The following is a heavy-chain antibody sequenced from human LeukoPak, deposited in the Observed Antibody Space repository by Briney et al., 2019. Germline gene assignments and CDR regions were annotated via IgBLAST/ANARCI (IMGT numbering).Heavy chain of an antibody. J-gene: IGHJ6*03. V-gene: IGHV1-8*03. D-gene: IGHD2-2*02. Sequence: ASVKVSCKASGYTFTSYDINWVRQATGQGLEWMGWMNPNSGNTGYAQKFQGRVTITRNTSISTAYMELSSLRSEGTAVYYCARGPGYCSSTSCYNYYYVDVWGKGTTVTVSS. CDR2: MNPNSGNT. CDR3: ARGPGYCSSTSCYNYYYVDV. CDR1: GYTFTSYD.